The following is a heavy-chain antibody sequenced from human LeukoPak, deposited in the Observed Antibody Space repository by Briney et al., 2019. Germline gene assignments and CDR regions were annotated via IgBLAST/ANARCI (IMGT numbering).Heavy chain of an antibody. Sequence: ASVTVSFRASVYTFTSYGISWVRQAPGQGLEWMGWISAYNGNTNYAQKLQGRVTMTTDTSTSTAYMELRSLRSDDTAVYYCARVETGSSGGYFDYWGQGTLVTVSS. D-gene: IGHD6-6*01. CDR2: ISAYNGNT. J-gene: IGHJ4*02. CDR1: VYTFTSYG. CDR3: ARVETGSSGGYFDY. V-gene: IGHV1-18*01.